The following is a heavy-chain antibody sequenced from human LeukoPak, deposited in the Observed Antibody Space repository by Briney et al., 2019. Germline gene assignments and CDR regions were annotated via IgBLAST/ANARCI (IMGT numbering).Heavy chain of an antibody. CDR1: GFTFSSYA. J-gene: IGHJ5*02. CDR2: ISYDGSNK. D-gene: IGHD1-26*01. V-gene: IGHV3-30-3*01. Sequence: GGSLRLSCAASGFTFSSYAMHWVRQAPGKGLEWVAVISYDGSNKYYADSVKGRFTISRDNSKNTLYLQMNSLRAEDTAVYYCARDAIVGATGENWFDPWGQGTLVTVSS. CDR3: ARDAIVGATGENWFDP.